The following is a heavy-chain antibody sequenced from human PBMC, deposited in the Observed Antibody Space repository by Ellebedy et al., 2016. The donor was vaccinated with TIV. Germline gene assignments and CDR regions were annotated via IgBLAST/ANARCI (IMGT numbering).Heavy chain of an antibody. Sequence: AASVKVSCKASGYTFTGYYMHWVRQAPGQGLEWMGWINPNSGGTNYAQKFQGRVTMTRDTSISTAYMELSRLRSDDTAVYYCARGGNTWYYYYGMDVWGQGTTVTVSS. CDR3: ARGGNTWYYYYGMDV. V-gene: IGHV1-2*02. CDR1: GYTFTGYY. D-gene: IGHD2/OR15-2a*01. CDR2: INPNSGGT. J-gene: IGHJ6*02.